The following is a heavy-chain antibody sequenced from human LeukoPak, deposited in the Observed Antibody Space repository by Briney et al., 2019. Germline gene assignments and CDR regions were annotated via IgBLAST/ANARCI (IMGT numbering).Heavy chain of an antibody. Sequence: SETLSLTCAVYGGSFSGYYWSWIRQPPGKGLEWIGEINHSGSTNYNPSLKSRVTISVDTSKNQFSLKLGSVTAADTAVYYCATRYCSSTSCYSPPWGQGTLVTVSS. CDR2: INHSGST. CDR1: GGSFSGYY. D-gene: IGHD2-2*01. CDR3: ATRYCSSTSCYSPP. J-gene: IGHJ5*02. V-gene: IGHV4-34*01.